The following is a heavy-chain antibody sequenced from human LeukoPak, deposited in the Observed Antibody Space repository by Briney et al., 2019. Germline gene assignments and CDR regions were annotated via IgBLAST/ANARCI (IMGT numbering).Heavy chain of an antibody. CDR1: RFTFSSYA. CDR2: ISDSGLTT. D-gene: IGHD1-1*01. CDR3: ARRSWNDSMWYYYYMDV. J-gene: IGHJ6*03. Sequence: GGSLTLSCVASRFTFSSYAMNWVRPAPGKGLAWVSGISDSGLTTYYIDIVKGRFTISRDNSKNTLYLQMNSMRVEDTAVYYCARRSWNDSMWYYYYMDVWGKGTTVTVSS. V-gene: IGHV3-23*01.